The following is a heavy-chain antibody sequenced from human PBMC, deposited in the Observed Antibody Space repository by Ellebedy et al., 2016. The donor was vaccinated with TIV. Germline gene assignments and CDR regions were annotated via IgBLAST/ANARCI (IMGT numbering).Heavy chain of an antibody. CDR2: IHYSWTT. CDR1: GGSISGHF. J-gene: IGHJ5*02. Sequence: SETLSLTCTVSGGSISGHFWSWIRQSPGKGLEWIGFIHYSWTTTYNPSLHSRVTMSVDTSKNQFSLKLSSVTAADTAVYYCARDPTSYRFDPWGQGTLVTVSS. V-gene: IGHV4-59*11. CDR3: ARDPTSYRFDP.